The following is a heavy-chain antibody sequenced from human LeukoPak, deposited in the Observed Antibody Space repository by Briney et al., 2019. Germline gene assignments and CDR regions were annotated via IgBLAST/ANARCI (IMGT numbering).Heavy chain of an antibody. J-gene: IGHJ4*02. V-gene: IGHV1-69*04. D-gene: IGHD6-13*01. CDR3: ARGAAAGNFDY. Sequence: ASVKVSCKASGGTFSSYAISWVRQAPGQGLEWMGRIIPILGIANYAQKFQGRVTITADKSTSTAYMELSSLRSEDTAVYYCARGAAAGNFDYWGQGTLVTVSS. CDR1: GGTFSSYA. CDR2: IIPILGIA.